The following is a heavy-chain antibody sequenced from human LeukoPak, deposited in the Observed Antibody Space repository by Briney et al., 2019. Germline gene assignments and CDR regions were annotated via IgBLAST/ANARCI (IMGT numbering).Heavy chain of an antibody. V-gene: IGHV4-34*01. CDR2: INHSGST. Sequence: SETLSLTCAVYGGSFSGYYWSWIRQPPGKGLEWIGEINHSGSTNYNLSLKSRVTISVDTSKNQFSLKLSSVTAADTAVYYCARTDIVVVPAALYYYYGMDVWGQGTTVTVSS. CDR1: GGSFSGYY. J-gene: IGHJ6*02. CDR3: ARTDIVVVPAALYYYYGMDV. D-gene: IGHD2-2*01.